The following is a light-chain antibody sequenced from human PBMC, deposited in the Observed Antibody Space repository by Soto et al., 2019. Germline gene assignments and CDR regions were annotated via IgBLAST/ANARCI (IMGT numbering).Light chain of an antibody. J-gene: IGKJ1*01. Sequence: AIQMTQSPSSLSASVGDRVTITCRASQGIRNDLGWYQQKPGKAPKLLIYKASTLKSGVPSRFSGSGSGTEFTLTISSLQPDDFATYYCQQYNTYPRTFGQGTKVDIK. CDR2: KAS. CDR3: QQYNTYPRT. CDR1: QGIRND. V-gene: IGKV1-6*01.